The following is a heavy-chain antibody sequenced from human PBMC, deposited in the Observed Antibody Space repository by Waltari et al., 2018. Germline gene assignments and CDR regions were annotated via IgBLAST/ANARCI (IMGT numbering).Heavy chain of an antibody. Sequence: QVQLQQWGAGLLKPSETLSLTCAVYGGSFSGYYWSWIRQPPGKGLEWIGEINLSGSTNYNPSLMGRVTISVDTSKNQFSLKLSSVTAADTAVYYCARRLGYSYGYDAFDIWGQGTMVTVSS. V-gene: IGHV4-34*01. D-gene: IGHD5-18*01. J-gene: IGHJ3*02. CDR1: GGSFSGYY. CDR2: INLSGST. CDR3: ARRLGYSYGYDAFDI.